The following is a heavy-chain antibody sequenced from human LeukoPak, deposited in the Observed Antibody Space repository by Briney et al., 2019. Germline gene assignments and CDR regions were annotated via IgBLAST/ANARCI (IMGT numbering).Heavy chain of an antibody. J-gene: IGHJ4*02. V-gene: IGHV3-23*01. Sequence: GGSLRLSCAASGFTFSSYAMSWVRQAPGKGLEWVSAISGSGASTYYADSVKGRFTISRDNSKNTVFLQMNSLRAEDTAVYYCAKATSTYFDYWGQGTLVTVSS. CDR3: AKATSTYFDY. D-gene: IGHD2/OR15-2a*01. CDR2: ISGSGAST. CDR1: GFTFSSYA.